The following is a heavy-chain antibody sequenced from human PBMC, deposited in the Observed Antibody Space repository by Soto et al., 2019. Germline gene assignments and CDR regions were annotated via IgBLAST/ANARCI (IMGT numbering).Heavy chain of an antibody. CDR3: ARDGYSTSSEWPWLDP. CDR2: INDSGRTL. Sequence: GGSLRLSCEASGFTFSVYTMTWVRQAPGKGLEWISDINDSGRTLRYADSVKGRFTISRDNAKNSLYLEMTSLRDEDTAVYYCARDGYSTSSEWPWLDPWGQGTQVTVYS. CDR1: GFTFSVYT. V-gene: IGHV3-48*02. J-gene: IGHJ5*02. D-gene: IGHD6-6*01.